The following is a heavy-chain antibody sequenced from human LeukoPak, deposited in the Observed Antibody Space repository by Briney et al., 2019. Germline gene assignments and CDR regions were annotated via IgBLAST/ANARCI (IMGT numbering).Heavy chain of an antibody. V-gene: IGHV4-39*01. Sequence: GSLRLSCAASGFTFSSYAMSWIRQPPGKGLEWIGSIYYSGSTYYNPSLKSRVTISVDTSKNQFSLKLSSVTAADTAVYYCARRAVPADNPHQWGQGTTVTVSS. J-gene: IGHJ4*02. CDR3: ARRAVPADNPHQ. D-gene: IGHD1-14*01. CDR2: IYYSGST. CDR1: GFTFSSYA.